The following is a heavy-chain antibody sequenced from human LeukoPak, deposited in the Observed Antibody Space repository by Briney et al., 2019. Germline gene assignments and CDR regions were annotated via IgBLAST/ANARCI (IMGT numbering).Heavy chain of an antibody. CDR1: GFTFSSYG. J-gene: IGHJ4*02. CDR3: ARVLYYYDSSGYTDY. CDR2: ISYDGSNK. D-gene: IGHD3-22*01. V-gene: IGHV3-30*03. Sequence: PGRSLRLSCAASGFTFSSYGMHWVRQAPGKGLEWVAVISYDGSNKYYADSVKGRFTISRDNSKNTLYLQMNSLRAEDTAVYYCARVLYYYDSSGYTDYWGQGTLVTVSS.